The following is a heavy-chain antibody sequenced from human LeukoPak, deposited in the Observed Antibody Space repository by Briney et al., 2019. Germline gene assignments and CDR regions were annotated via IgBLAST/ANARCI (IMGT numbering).Heavy chain of an antibody. D-gene: IGHD2-21*02. Sequence: SVKASCKASGGTFSSYAISWVRQAPGQGLEWMGRIIPILGIANYAQKFQGRVTITADKSTSTAYMELSSLRSEDTAVYYCARSGVVVTAIPFDYWGQGTLVTVSS. CDR1: GGTFSSYA. CDR3: ARSGVVVTAIPFDY. V-gene: IGHV1-69*04. J-gene: IGHJ4*02. CDR2: IIPILGIA.